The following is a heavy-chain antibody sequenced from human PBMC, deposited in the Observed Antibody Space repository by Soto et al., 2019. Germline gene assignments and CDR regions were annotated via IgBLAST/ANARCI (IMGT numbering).Heavy chain of an antibody. D-gene: IGHD4-17*01. CDR2: IYYRGTT. CDR1: GASISSSDYY. CDR3: ARDYGDYQFDY. Sequence: SETLSLTCTVSGASISSSDYYWGWVRQTPGKGLDWIGNIYYRGTTYYNPSLKSRVTISVDTSKNQFSLKLASVTAADTAVYYCARDYGDYQFDYWGQGTLVTVSS. J-gene: IGHJ4*02. V-gene: IGHV4-39*02.